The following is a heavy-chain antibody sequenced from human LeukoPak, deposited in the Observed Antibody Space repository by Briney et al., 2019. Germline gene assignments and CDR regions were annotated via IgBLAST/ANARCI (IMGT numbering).Heavy chain of an antibody. V-gene: IGHV4-39*01. J-gene: IGHJ4*02. CDR2: IYYSGST. Sequence: SETLSLTCTVSGGSISSSSYYWGWIRQPPGKELEWIGSIYYSGSTYYNPSLKSRVTISVDTSKNQFSLKLSSVTAADTAVYYCARQPGIAVGTGGYFFDYWGQGTLVTLSS. D-gene: IGHD6-19*01. CDR3: ARQPGIAVGTGGYFFDY. CDR1: GGSISSSSYY.